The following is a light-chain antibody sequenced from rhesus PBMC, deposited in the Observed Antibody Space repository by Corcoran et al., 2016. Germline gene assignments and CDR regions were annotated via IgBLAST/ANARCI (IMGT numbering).Light chain of an antibody. CDR1: SSVSTSY. V-gene: IGKV3-42*01. J-gene: IGKJ2*01. CDR3: QQGKTIPYS. Sequence: EVVLTQSPTSMAVSQGERVTISCTASSSVSTSYSHWSQQNPEFPPRLLVYRTSSLAFGGPGRFDGSGSGTSYTLTISTREAEDAATYYCQQGKTIPYSFGQGTKVEIK. CDR2: RTS.